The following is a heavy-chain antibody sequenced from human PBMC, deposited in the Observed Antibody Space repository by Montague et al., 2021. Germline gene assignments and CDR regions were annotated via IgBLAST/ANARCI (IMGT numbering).Heavy chain of an antibody. CDR3: ANHPGGGGY. J-gene: IGHJ4*02. D-gene: IGHD3-16*01. CDR2: IYSGGNI. CDR1: GFPVSNNY. V-gene: IGHV3-53*01. Sequence: SPSLSLSVSGFPVSNNYMSWVRQAPGKGLEWVSLIYSGGNIYYADSVKGRFTISRDSSRNTLYLQMNSLRTEDTAVYYCANHPGGGGYWGQGTLVTVSS.